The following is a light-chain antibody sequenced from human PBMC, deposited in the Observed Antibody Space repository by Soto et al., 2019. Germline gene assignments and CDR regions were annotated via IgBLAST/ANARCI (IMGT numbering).Light chain of an antibody. CDR3: CSYAGSSSYV. Sequence: QSALTQPASVSGSPGQSITISCTGTRSDVGGYNSVCWHQQHPGKAPKLIIYEGSQRPSGVSNRFFGSKSGNTASLTISGLQAEDEADYHCCSYAGSSSYVFGTGTKVTVL. J-gene: IGLJ1*01. V-gene: IGLV2-23*01. CDR1: RSDVGGYNS. CDR2: EGS.